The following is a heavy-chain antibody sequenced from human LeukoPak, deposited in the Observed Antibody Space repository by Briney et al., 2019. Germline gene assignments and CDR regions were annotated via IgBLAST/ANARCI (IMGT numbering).Heavy chain of an antibody. V-gene: IGHV3-49*04. J-gene: IGHJ4*02. Sequence: GGSLRLSCTASGFTFGDYAMSWVRQAPGKGLEWVGFIRSKAYGGTTEYAASVKGRFTISRDDSKRIAYLQMNSLKTEDTAVYYCTRLALMAAAYYFDYWGQGTLVTVSS. CDR3: TRLALMAAAYYFDY. CDR1: GFTFGDYA. D-gene: IGHD5-24*01. CDR2: IRSKAYGGTT.